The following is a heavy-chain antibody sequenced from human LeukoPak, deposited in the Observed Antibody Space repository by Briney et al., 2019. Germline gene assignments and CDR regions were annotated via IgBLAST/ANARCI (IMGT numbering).Heavy chain of an antibody. D-gene: IGHD3-22*01. CDR2: INSDGSST. CDR3: ARDYDSSGYYESDAFDI. CDR1: GFTFSNYW. J-gene: IGHJ3*02. Sequence: GGSLRLSCAASGFTFSNYWMHWVRQAPGKGLVWVSRINSDGSSTSYADSVKGRFTISRDNAKNTLYLQMNSLRAEDTAVYYCARDYDSSGYYESDAFDIWGQGTMVTVSS. V-gene: IGHV3-74*01.